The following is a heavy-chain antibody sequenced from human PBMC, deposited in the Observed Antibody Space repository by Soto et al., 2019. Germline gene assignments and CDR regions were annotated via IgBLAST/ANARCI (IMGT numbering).Heavy chain of an antibody. J-gene: IGHJ6*03. CDR1: GFTFSSYS. Sequence: PGGSLRLSCAASGFTFSSYSMNWVRQAPGKGLEWVSYISSSSSTIYYADSVKGRFTISRDNAKNSLYLQMNSLRAEDTAVYYCARDRLGNIVVVPADYYMDVWGKGTTVTVSS. V-gene: IGHV3-48*01. CDR3: ARDRLGNIVVVPADYYMDV. CDR2: ISSSSSTI. D-gene: IGHD2-2*01.